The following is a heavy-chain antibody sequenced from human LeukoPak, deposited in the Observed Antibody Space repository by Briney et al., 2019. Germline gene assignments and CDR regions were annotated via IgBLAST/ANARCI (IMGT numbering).Heavy chain of an antibody. CDR3: ARGKWGNYGPVVYFQH. CDR1: GYTFTSYY. J-gene: IGHJ1*01. Sequence: ASVKVSCKASGYTFTSYYMHWVRQAPGQGLEWMGIINPSGGSTSYAQKFQDRVTMTRDTSTSTVYMELSSLRSEDTAVYYCARGKWGNYGPVVYFQHWGQGTLVTVSS. V-gene: IGHV1-46*01. D-gene: IGHD1-7*01. CDR2: INPSGGST.